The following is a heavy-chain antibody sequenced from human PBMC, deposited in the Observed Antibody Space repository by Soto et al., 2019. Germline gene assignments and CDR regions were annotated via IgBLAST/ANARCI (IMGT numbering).Heavy chain of an antibody. CDR3: ARGILRPNHYMDV. V-gene: IGHV4-31*02. J-gene: IGHJ6*03. Sequence: WTWIRQPPGKGLEWIGYIYDSGSAFYNPSLKSRVTMSVDTSKNQFSLNLRSVTAADTAVFYCARGILRPNHYMDVWGKGTAVAVSS. CDR2: IYDSGSA. D-gene: IGHD1-26*01.